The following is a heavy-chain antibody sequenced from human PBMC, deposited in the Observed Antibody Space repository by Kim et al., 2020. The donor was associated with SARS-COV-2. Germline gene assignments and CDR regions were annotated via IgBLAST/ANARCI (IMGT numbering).Heavy chain of an antibody. Sequence: GTTNYTPSLKSRVTISVDTSKNQFSLKLSSVTAADTAVYYCARDDGEQWLWGQGTLVTVSS. J-gene: IGHJ4*02. D-gene: IGHD6-19*01. CDR2: GTT. CDR3: ARDDGEQWL. V-gene: IGHV4-59*01.